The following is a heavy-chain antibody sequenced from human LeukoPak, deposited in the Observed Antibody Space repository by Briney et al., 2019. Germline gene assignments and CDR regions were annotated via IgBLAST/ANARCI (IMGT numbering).Heavy chain of an antibody. Sequence: GLSLQFSCKGFAYSFTNYWIGWVRQIPGKGLEWMGIIYPGDFDARYSPSFQGQVTISADKSISTAYLQWSSPKASDTAMYYCASANYYDSSGYYYTPGFDYWGQGTLVTVSS. J-gene: IGHJ4*02. V-gene: IGHV5-51*01. CDR3: ASANYYDSSGYYYTPGFDY. CDR1: AYSFTNYW. CDR2: IYPGDFDA. D-gene: IGHD3-22*01.